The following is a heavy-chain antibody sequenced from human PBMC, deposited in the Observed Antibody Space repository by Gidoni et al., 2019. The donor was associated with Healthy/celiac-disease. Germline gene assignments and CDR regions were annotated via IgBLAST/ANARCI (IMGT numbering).Heavy chain of an antibody. Sequence: KGRFTISRDNSKNTLFLQMNSLRSENTAVYYCSRVYPYDPTGKGAFGYWGQGTLVTFSS. CDR3: SRVYPYDPTGKGAFGY. D-gene: IGHD3-3*01. J-gene: IGHJ4*02. V-gene: IGHV3-30*07.